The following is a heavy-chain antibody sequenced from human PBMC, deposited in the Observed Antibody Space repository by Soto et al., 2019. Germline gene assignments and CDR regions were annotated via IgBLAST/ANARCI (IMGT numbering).Heavy chain of an antibody. Sequence: PGGSLRLSCAASGFTFSSYAMHWVRQAPGKGLEWVALISYDGSDKDYADSVKGRFTISRDNSRNTLFLQMNSLRAEDTAVYYCARDYDSSGYPYYYYGMDVWGQGTTVTVSS. D-gene: IGHD3-22*01. CDR2: ISYDGSDK. J-gene: IGHJ6*02. V-gene: IGHV3-30-3*01. CDR1: GFTFSSYA. CDR3: ARDYDSSGYPYYYYGMDV.